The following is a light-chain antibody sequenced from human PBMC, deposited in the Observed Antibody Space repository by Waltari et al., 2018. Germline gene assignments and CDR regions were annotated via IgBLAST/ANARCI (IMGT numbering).Light chain of an antibody. CDR3: QQYGTSPPT. CDR1: ETVRSTIRSSY. V-gene: IGKV3-20*01. J-gene: IGKJ2*01. CDR2: GGS. Sequence: EIVLTQSPGTLPLSPGERATLSCRATETVRSTIRSSYLAWYQQRPGQAPRLLIYGGSSRSTGIPERFRGSGSGTDFTLTITRLEPDDYAVYYCQQYGTSPPTFGQGTRVEIK.